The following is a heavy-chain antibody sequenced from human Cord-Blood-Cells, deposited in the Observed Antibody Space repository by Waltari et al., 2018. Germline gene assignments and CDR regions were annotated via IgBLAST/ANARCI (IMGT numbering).Heavy chain of an antibody. CDR3: ARGGETAAGKNWFDP. Sequence: QVQLVQSGAEVKKPGASVKVSCKASGYTFTGYYMPWVRQDPGQGLEWMGWINPNSGGTNYAQKFQGRVTMTRDTSISTAYMELSRLRSDDTAVYYCARGGETAAGKNWFDPWGQGTLVTVSS. V-gene: IGHV1-2*02. CDR1: GYTFTGYY. CDR2: INPNSGGT. D-gene: IGHD6-13*01. J-gene: IGHJ5*02.